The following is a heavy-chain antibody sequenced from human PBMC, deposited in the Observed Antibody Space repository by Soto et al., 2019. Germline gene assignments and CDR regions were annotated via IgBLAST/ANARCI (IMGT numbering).Heavy chain of an antibody. CDR1: GGSISSYY. Sequence: SETLSLTCTVSGGSISSYYWSWIRQPPGKGLEWIGYIYYSGSTNYNPSLKSRVTISVDTSKNQFSLKLSSVTAADTAVYYCARSPVSWSGYFVFDYWGQGTLVTVSS. D-gene: IGHD3-3*01. CDR3: ARSPVSWSGYFVFDY. V-gene: IGHV4-59*01. J-gene: IGHJ4*02. CDR2: IYYSGST.